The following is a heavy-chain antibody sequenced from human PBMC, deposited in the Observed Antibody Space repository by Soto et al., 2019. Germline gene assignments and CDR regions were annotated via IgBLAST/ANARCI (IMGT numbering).Heavy chain of an antibody. Sequence: RGESLKISCNGSGYNFAGYWIAWGRQMPGKGLELMGIIYPSDSDTRYRPSFQGQVTISADKSISSAYLQWSSLRASDTAMYYCARGGVSTRTFDYWGQGTPVTVSS. CDR3: ARGGVSTRTFDY. CDR1: GYNFAGYW. CDR2: IYPSDSDT. V-gene: IGHV5-51*01. J-gene: IGHJ4*02. D-gene: IGHD3-3*01.